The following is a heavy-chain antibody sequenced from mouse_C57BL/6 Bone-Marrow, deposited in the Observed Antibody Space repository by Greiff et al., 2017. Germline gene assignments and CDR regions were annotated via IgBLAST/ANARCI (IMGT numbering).Heavy chain of an antibody. CDR3: ARVGYYGSSLYYYAMDY. CDR2: IDTSDSYT. Sequence: VQLQQPGAELVKPGASVKLSCKASGYTFTSYWMQWVKQRPGQGLEWIGEIDTSDSYTNYNQKFKGKATLTVDTSSSTAYMQLSSLTSEDSAVYYCARVGYYGSSLYYYAMDYWGQGTSVTVSS. V-gene: IGHV1-50*01. J-gene: IGHJ4*01. D-gene: IGHD1-1*01. CDR1: GYTFTSYW.